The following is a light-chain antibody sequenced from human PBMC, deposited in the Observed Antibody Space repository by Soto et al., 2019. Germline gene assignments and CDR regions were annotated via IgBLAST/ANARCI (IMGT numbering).Light chain of an antibody. CDR3: QQYGSSPRYT. V-gene: IGKV3-20*01. J-gene: IGKJ2*01. CDR1: QSVGGNY. Sequence: EIVLTQSPGTLSLSPGERATLSCRASQSVGGNYLAWYQQKPGRAPRLLIYEASSRAAGIPDRFSGSGCGTEFTLTIRRLQPEDCAVYYCQQYGSSPRYTFGQGTKVEI. CDR2: EAS.